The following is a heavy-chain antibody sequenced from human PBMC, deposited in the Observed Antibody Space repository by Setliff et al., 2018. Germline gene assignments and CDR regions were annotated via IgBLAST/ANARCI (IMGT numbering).Heavy chain of an antibody. J-gene: IGHJ6*03. CDR3: ARASRFGTIVYKGYYYMDV. D-gene: IGHD3-10*01. V-gene: IGHV7-4-1*02. CDR2: INTNTGNP. CDR1: GYTFTTYA. Sequence: ASVKVSCKTSGYTFTTYAISWMRQAPGQGLEWMGWINTNTGNPSYAQDFTGRFVFSLDTSVSTAYLQISSLKAEDTAVYYCARASRFGTIVYKGYYYMDVWGKGTSVTVSS.